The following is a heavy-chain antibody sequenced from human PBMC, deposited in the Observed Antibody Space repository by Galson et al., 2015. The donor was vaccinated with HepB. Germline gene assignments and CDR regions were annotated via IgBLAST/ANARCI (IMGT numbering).Heavy chain of an antibody. CDR1: GFTFSSYS. V-gene: IGHV3-21*01. D-gene: IGHD5-18*01. CDR3: ARDKNTAMDT. CDR2: ISSSSSYI. J-gene: IGHJ5*02. Sequence: LRLSCAASGFTFSSYSMNWVRQAPGKGLEWVSSISSSSSYIYYADSVKGRFTISRDNSKNTLYLQMNSLRAEDTAVYYCARDKNTAMDTWGQGTLVTVSS.